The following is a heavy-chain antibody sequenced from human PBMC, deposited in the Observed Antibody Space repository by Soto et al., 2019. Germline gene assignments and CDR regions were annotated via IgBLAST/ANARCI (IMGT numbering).Heavy chain of an antibody. J-gene: IGHJ6*02. D-gene: IGHD3-3*01. CDR2: IYYSGST. CDR1: GGSISTYY. V-gene: IGHV4-59*01. CDR3: ARGEKGITIFGVVSPYGMDV. Sequence: SETLSLTCTVSGGSISTYYWSWIRQPPGKGLEWIGYIYYSGSTSYNPSLKSRVTISVDTSKNQFSLKLRSVTAAGTAVYYCARGEKGITIFGVVSPYGMDVWGQGTTVTVSS.